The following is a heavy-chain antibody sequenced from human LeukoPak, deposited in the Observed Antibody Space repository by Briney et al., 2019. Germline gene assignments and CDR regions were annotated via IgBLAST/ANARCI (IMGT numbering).Heavy chain of an antibody. CDR2: IYYSGST. V-gene: IGHV4-59*01. CDR3: ARVRGYYDSSGYDY. D-gene: IGHD3-22*01. J-gene: IGHJ4*02. CDR1: GASISSYY. Sequence: SETLSLTCTVSGASISSYYWSWIRQPPGKGLEWIGYIYYSGSTNYNPALKSRVTISEDTSKNQLSLKLSSVTAADTAVYYCARVRGYYDSSGYDYWGQGTLVTVSS.